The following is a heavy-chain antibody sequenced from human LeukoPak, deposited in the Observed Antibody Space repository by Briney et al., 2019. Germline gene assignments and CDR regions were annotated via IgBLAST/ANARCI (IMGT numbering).Heavy chain of an antibody. J-gene: IGHJ4*02. Sequence: GGSLRLSCAASGFTFSSYWMSWVRQAPGKGLEWVANIKQDGRDKYYVDSVKGRFTISRDNAKNSLYLQMNSLRAEDTAVYYCARANFLYCSSTTCLFDYWGQGTLVTVSS. D-gene: IGHD2-2*01. CDR3: ARANFLYCSSTTCLFDY. V-gene: IGHV3-7*03. CDR1: GFTFSSYW. CDR2: IKQDGRDK.